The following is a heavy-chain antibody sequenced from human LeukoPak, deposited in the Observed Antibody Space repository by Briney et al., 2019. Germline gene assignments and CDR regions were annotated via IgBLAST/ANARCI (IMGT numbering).Heavy chain of an antibody. CDR2: ISGSGGST. CDR1: GFTSSSYA. V-gene: IGHV3-23*01. CDR3: AKDLRRGSCYSLVY. J-gene: IGHJ4*02. D-gene: IGHD2-15*01. Sequence: GGSLRLSCAASGFTSSSYAMSWVRQAPGKGLEWVSAISGSGGSTYYADSVKGRFTISRDNSKNTLYLQMNSLRAEDTAVYYCAKDLRRGSCYSLVYWGQGTLVTVSS.